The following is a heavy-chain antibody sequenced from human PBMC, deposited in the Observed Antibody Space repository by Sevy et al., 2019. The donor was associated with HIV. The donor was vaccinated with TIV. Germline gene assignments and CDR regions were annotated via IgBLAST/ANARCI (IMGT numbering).Heavy chain of an antibody. Sequence: SETLSLTCAVSGGSISSGGYSWSWIRQPPGKGLEWIGYIYHSGSTYYNPSLKSRVTISVDRSKNQFSLKRGSVTAAETAVYYCASGAGEDPKRGYSGGRDYYGMDVWGQGTTVTVSS. CDR3: ASGAGEDPKRGYSGGRDYYGMDV. J-gene: IGHJ6*02. D-gene: IGHD5-12*01. V-gene: IGHV4-30-2*01. CDR1: GGSISSGGYS. CDR2: IYHSGST.